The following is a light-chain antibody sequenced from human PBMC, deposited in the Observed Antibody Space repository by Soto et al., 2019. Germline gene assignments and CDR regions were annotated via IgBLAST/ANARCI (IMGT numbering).Light chain of an antibody. Sequence: EIVLTQSPATLSLSPGERATLSCRASQSVSRSLAWFQQKPGQAPRLLIYDASNRATGIPARFSGSGSGTDFTLTISSLEPEDFAVYYCQRYNNWPLTFGGGTKVESK. CDR2: DAS. CDR1: QSVSRS. CDR3: QRYNNWPLT. V-gene: IGKV3-11*01. J-gene: IGKJ4*01.